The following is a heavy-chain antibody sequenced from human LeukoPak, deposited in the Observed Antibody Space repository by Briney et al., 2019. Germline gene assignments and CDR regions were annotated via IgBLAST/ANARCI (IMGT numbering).Heavy chain of an antibody. V-gene: IGHV3-21*01. CDR3: ARSRSVSNYKGMDV. J-gene: IGHJ6*02. CDR2: ISSSSDYI. CDR1: GFTFSDYS. D-gene: IGHD5/OR15-5a*01. Sequence: GGSLRLSCPASGFTFSDYSMSWVRQAPGKGLEGVSSISSSSDYIYYADSVKGRFTISGDNARNSLYLQMNSLRAEDTAVYYCARSRSVSNYKGMDVWGQGTTVTVSS.